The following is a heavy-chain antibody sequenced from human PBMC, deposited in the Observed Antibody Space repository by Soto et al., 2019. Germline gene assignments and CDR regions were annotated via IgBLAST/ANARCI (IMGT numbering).Heavy chain of an antibody. CDR2: ISHDGSYQ. J-gene: IGHJ6*02. CDR3: AKASVKHQHYYIRGMDA. Sequence: QVQLEESGGGVVQPGRSLRLSCAASGFTFSSYGMHWVRQAPGKGLEWVAVISHDGSYQYYADSVKGRFTISRDNPRNTLSLQMNSLRAEDTAVYYCAKASVKHQHYYIRGMDAWGQGTTVTVSS. D-gene: IGHD3-10*02. CDR1: GFTFSSYG. V-gene: IGHV3-30*18.